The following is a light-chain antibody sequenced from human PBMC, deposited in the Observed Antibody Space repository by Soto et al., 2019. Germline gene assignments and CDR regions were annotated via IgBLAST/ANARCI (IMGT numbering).Light chain of an antibody. Sequence: DIQMTQSPSSLSASVGDTVTITCRASQTIATYLNWYQKKPGKAPNLLIYTASTLQSGVPPRFSGSGSGTDFTLTISGLQPADFATYYCQQGYTMSLTFGPGTKVDI. V-gene: IGKV1-39*01. J-gene: IGKJ3*01. CDR2: TAS. CDR1: QTIATY. CDR3: QQGYTMSLT.